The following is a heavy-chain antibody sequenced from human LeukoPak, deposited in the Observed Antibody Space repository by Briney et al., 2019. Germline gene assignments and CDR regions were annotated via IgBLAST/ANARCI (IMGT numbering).Heavy chain of an antibody. CDR2: TYYRSKWYN. J-gene: IGHJ5*02. D-gene: IGHD1-26*01. CDR3: ARVWEWELYNWFDP. V-gene: IGHV6-1*01. Sequence: SQTLSLTCAISGDSVSSNSAAWNWIRQSPSRGLEWLGRTYYRSKWYNDYAVSVKSRITINPDTPKNQFSLQLNSVTPEDTAVYYCARVWEWELYNWFDPWGQGTLVTVSS. CDR1: GDSVSSNSAA.